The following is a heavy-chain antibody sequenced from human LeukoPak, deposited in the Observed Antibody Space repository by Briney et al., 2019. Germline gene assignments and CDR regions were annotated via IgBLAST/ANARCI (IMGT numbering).Heavy chain of an antibody. CDR3: ARERVDFGDWSRYYHYGMHV. D-gene: IGHD4-17*01. V-gene: IGHV3-21*01. CDR2: ISSSSRDT. Sequence: GGSLRLSCAASGFTFCSSSINWVRQAPGKGLEWVAAISSSSRDTYYADSVKGRFTISRDNAKRSLYLQMSSLRAEDTAVYYCARERVDFGDWSRYYHYGMHVWGQGTTVTVTS. J-gene: IGHJ6*02. CDR1: GFTFCSSS.